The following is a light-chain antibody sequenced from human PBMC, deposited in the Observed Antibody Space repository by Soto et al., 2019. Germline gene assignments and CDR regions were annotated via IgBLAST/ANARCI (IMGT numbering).Light chain of an antibody. CDR1: QSISSW. CDR2: KAS. CDR3: QQYKSYSLS. J-gene: IGKJ4*01. Sequence: DIQMTRSPSTLSASVVDRVTITCLASQSISSWLAWYQQKPGKAPKFPIYKASSLESGVPSRFSGSGYGTEFTLTISSLQTDDFATYYCQQYKSYSLSFGGGTKVDIK. V-gene: IGKV1-5*03.